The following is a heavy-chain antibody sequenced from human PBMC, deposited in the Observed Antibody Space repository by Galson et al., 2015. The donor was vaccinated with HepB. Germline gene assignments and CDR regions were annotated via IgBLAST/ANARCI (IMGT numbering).Heavy chain of an antibody. CDR2: IKSKIDGGTT. CDR3: TTLFPYYDFWSGHSGGPYYYYYMDV. D-gene: IGHD3-3*01. J-gene: IGHJ6*03. V-gene: IGHV3-15*01. Sequence: SLRLSCAASGFTFSNAWMSWVRQVPGKGLEWVGRIKSKIDGGTTDYAAPVKGRFTISRDDSKHTLYLQMNSLKTEDTAVYHCTTLFPYYDFWSGHSGGPYYYYYMDVWGKGTTVTVSS. CDR1: GFTFSNAW.